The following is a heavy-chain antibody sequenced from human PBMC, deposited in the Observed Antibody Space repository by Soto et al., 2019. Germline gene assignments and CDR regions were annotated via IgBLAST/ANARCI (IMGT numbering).Heavy chain of an antibody. D-gene: IGHD4-17*01. Sequence: QVQLQESGPGLVKPSQTLSLTCTVSGGSISSGGYYWSWIRQHPGKGLEWIGYIYYSGSTYYNPSLKSPVTISVDTSKNQFSLKLSSVTAADTAVYYCARDRIIDYGDRLRAFDIWGQGTMVTVSS. V-gene: IGHV4-31*01. CDR3: ARDRIIDYGDRLRAFDI. CDR2: IYYSGST. J-gene: IGHJ3*02. CDR1: GGSISSGGYY.